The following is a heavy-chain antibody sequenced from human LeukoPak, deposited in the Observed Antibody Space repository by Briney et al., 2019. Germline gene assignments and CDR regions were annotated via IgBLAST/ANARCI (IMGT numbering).Heavy chain of an antibody. CDR3: SKDGPPRVSGAFDI. V-gene: IGHV3-23*01. Sequence: PGGSLRLSCAVSGFTFSSYAMSWVRQAAGNGLGWGSAISGSGGSTFYTDSGKGRFTISRDNSKNTMYLQMNSRRAADPAIYYCSKDGPPRVSGAFDIWGQGTMVTVSS. CDR2: ISGSGGST. J-gene: IGHJ3*02. CDR1: GFTFSSYA. D-gene: IGHD6-13*01.